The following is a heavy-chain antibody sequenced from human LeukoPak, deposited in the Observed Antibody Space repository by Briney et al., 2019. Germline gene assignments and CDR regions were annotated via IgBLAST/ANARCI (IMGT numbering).Heavy chain of an antibody. J-gene: IGHJ4*02. Sequence: PGRSLRLSCAASEFTFSSYAMHWVRQAPGKGLEWVAVISYDGSNKYYADSVKGRFTISRDNSKNTLYLQMNSLRAEDTAVYYCARGSPAGLPKDPSFDYWGQGTLVTVSS. V-gene: IGHV3-30-3*01. CDR2: ISYDGSNK. CDR1: EFTFSSYA. D-gene: IGHD2-21*02. CDR3: ARGSPAGLPKDPSFDY.